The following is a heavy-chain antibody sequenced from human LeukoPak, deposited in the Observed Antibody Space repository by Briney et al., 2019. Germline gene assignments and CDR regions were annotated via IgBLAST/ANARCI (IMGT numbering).Heavy chain of an antibody. Sequence: PGGSLRLSCVVSGFTFSSYWMSEVRQAPGKGLEWVANIKQDGSEKYYVDSVKGRFTMSRDNAKNSLYLQMNNLRAEDTAVYYCARVQWELRGVGSYFEYWGQGALVTVSS. D-gene: IGHD1-26*01. CDR1: GFTFSSYW. V-gene: IGHV3-7*01. CDR3: ARVQWELRGVGSYFEY. CDR2: IKQDGSEK. J-gene: IGHJ4*02.